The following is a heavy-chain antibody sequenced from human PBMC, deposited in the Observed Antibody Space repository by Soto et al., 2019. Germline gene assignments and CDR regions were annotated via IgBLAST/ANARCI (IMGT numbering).Heavy chain of an antibody. D-gene: IGHD2-21*02. CDR1: RFTFSGYG. Sequence: QVQLVESGGGVVQPGRSLRLSCAASRFTFSGYGMHWVRQAPGKGLEWVAVISYDGSNKYYADSVKGRFTISRDNSKNTLYLQMNSLRAEDTAVYYCAKGQVTVVTPGYFHHWGQGTLVTVSS. V-gene: IGHV3-30*18. CDR3: AKGQVTVVTPGYFHH. CDR2: ISYDGSNK. J-gene: IGHJ1*01.